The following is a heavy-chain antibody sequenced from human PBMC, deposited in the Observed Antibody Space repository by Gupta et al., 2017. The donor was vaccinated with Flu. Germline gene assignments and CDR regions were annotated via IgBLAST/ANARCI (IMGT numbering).Heavy chain of an antibody. Sequence: QGQLGQSGAEGKKPGSSVKVSCKASGGTLSSYAISWVRQATGQGFEWMGVIIPIFGTANYAQKFQVIVTITADKSTSTAYMELSSLISEDTAVYYCARVHCSSTSCSRNYYYYMDVWGKGTTVTVSS. CDR3: ARVHCSSTSCSRNYYYYMDV. D-gene: IGHD2-2*01. CDR2: IIPIFGTA. CDR1: GGTLSSYA. J-gene: IGHJ6*03. V-gene: IGHV1-69*06.